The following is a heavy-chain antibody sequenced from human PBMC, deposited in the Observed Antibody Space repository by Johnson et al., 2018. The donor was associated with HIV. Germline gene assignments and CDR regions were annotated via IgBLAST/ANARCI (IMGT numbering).Heavy chain of an antibody. CDR2: ISYDGSNK. J-gene: IGHJ3*02. D-gene: IGHD7-27*01. V-gene: IGHV3-30*04. CDR1: GLTFSSYA. CDR3: ARENWGQRMNAFDI. Sequence: VQLVESGGGVIQPGRSLRLSCAASGLTFSSYAMHWVRQAPGKGLEWVAVISYDGSNKYYADSVKGRFTISRDNSKNTLYLQMNSLRAEDTAVYYCARENWGQRMNAFDIWGQGTMGTVSS.